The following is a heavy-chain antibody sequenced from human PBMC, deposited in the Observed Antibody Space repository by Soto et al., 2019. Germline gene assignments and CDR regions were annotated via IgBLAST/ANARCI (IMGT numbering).Heavy chain of an antibody. CDR3: AREQSAPESFDI. Sequence: TGGALRLSCAASGFTFSKYNMNWVRQAPGKGLERGSSISGSSTYIYYADSVMGRFTISRDNAKKTLYLQMNSLRAEDTAVYYCAREQSAPESFDIWGQGTMVTVSS. CDR1: GFTFSKYN. CDR2: ISGSSTYI. V-gene: IGHV3-21*03. J-gene: IGHJ3*02.